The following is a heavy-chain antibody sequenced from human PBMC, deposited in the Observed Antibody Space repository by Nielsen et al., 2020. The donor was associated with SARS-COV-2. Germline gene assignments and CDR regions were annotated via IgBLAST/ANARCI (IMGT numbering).Heavy chain of an antibody. J-gene: IGHJ4*02. Sequence: ADSVKGRFTVCRDISKNTLYLQMNSLRAEDTAVYYCAKDAGPYCSGGSCYENVLLDYWGQGTLVTVSS. D-gene: IGHD2-15*01. CDR3: AKDAGPYCSGGSCYENVLLDY. V-gene: IGHV3-30*02.